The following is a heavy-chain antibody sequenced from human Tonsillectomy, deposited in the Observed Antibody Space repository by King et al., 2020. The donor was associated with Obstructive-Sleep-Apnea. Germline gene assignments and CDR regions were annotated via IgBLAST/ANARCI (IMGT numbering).Heavy chain of an antibody. D-gene: IGHD6-6*01. CDR3: VKYNTSSVVGCYALDV. V-gene: IGHV3-64D*06. Sequence: VQLVESGGDLVQPGGSLRLSCSASGFTFSTYAMLWVRQAPGKGLEYVSVISNNGDSTYYAGSVKGRFTISRDNSKNTLYLQMSSLRPEYTAVYYCVKYNTSSVVGCYALDVWGRGTTVIVSS. CDR2: ISNNGDST. J-gene: IGHJ6*02. CDR1: GFTFSTYA.